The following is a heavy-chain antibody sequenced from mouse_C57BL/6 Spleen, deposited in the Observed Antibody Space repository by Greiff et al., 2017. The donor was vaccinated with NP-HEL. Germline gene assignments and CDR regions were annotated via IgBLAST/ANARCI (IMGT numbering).Heavy chain of an antibody. J-gene: IGHJ2*01. CDR3: ARTARIKY. D-gene: IGHD1-2*01. V-gene: IGHV3-2*02. Sequence: EVKLQESGPGLVKPSQSLSLTCTVTGYSITSGYGWNWIRQFPGNTLEWMDYISYSGSTNYNPSINSRISITLDTSKNQFFLQLNSVTTYDTATYYSARTARIKYWVQGTTLTVSS. CDR2: ISYSGST. CDR1: GYSITSGYG.